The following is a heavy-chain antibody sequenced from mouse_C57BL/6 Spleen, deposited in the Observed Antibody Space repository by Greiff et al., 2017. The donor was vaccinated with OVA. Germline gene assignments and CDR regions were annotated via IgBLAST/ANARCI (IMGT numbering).Heavy chain of an antibody. V-gene: IGHV1-26*01. CDR3: ASGGYYSIFDY. Sequence: EVQLQQSGPELVKPGASVKISCKASGYTFTDYYMNWVKQSHGKSLEWIGDINPNNGGTSYNQKFKGKATLTVDKSSSTAYMELRSLTSEDSAVYYCASGGYYSIFDYWGQGTTLTVSS. CDR1: GYTFTDYY. CDR2: INPNNGGT. J-gene: IGHJ2*01. D-gene: IGHD2-12*01.